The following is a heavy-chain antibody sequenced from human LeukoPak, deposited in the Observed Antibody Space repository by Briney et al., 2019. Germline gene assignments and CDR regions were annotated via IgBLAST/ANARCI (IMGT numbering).Heavy chain of an antibody. V-gene: IGHV3-21*01. CDR1: GFPSRSYS. J-gene: IGHJ4*02. Sequence: KSGGPLSPSCPAFGFPSRSYSMTWAGQAPGKGLEWVSSISSSSSYIYYADSVKGRFTISRDNAKNSLYLQMNSLRAEDTAVYYCARELNIWGQGTLVTVSS. CDR3: ARELNI. CDR2: ISSSSSYI.